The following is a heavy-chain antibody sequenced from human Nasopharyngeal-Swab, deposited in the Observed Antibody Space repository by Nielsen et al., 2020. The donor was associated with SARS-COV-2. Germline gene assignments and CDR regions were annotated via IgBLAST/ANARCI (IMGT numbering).Heavy chain of an antibody. Sequence: LKISCAASGFPFDDYAMHSVRPAPVKGLESVARIRRNGGSRGYADSVKGRFTNSRDNAKNSVYLQMNSLRAEDTALYYCVKAGSASFYSHWGQGARLTVSS. CDR2: IRRNGGSR. CDR3: VKAGSASFYSH. J-gene: IGHJ4*02. CDR1: GFPFDDYA. V-gene: IGHV3-9*01. D-gene: IGHD3-10*01.